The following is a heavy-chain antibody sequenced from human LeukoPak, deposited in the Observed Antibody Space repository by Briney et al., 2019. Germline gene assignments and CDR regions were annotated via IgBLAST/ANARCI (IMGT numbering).Heavy chain of an antibody. V-gene: IGHV3-33*01. Sequence: PGGSLRLSCVAAGFTLSSYGMHWVRQAPGKGLEWVAVIWYDGSNKYYADSVKGRFTISRDNSKNTLYLQMNSLRAENTAVYYCARDYYDSSGIPYYYYGMDVWGQGTTVTVSS. D-gene: IGHD3-22*01. CDR3: ARDYYDSSGIPYYYYGMDV. CDR1: GFTLSSYG. CDR2: IWYDGSNK. J-gene: IGHJ6*02.